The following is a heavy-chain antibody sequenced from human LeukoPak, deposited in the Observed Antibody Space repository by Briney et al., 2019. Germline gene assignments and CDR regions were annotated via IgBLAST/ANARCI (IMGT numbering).Heavy chain of an antibody. CDR3: AKGDTAMGTFDY. D-gene: IGHD5-18*01. J-gene: IGHJ4*02. CDR2: LSYDGNKK. V-gene: IGHV3-30*18. Sequence: GGSLRLSCAASGFTFSSYGMHWVRQAPGKGLEWVAVLSYDGNKKYYADSVKGRFTISRDNSKNTLYLQMNSLRAEDTAVYYCAKGDTAMGTFDYWGQGTLVTVSS. CDR1: GFTFSSYG.